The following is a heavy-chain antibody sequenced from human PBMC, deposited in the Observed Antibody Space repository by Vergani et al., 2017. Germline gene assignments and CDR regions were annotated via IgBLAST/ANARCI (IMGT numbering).Heavy chain of an antibody. CDR2: ILTGGNT. Sequence: QVQLQESGPGLVKPSQTLSLTCSVSGDSIKSETYNWSGIRQPAGKGLEWVGRILTGGNTNYNPSLKSRVFMSTDTSKNQFYLKLTSVTAADTAVYYCARHDVLEGWFDPWGPGTLVTVST. J-gene: IGHJ5*01. D-gene: IGHD3-16*01. CDR3: ARHDVLEGWFDP. CDR1: GDSIKSETYN. V-gene: IGHV4-61*02.